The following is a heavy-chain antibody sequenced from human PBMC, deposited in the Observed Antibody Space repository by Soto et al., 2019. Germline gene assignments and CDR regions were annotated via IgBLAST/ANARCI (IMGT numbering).Heavy chain of an antibody. Sequence: GGSLRLSCAASGFTFSSYAMHWVRQAPGKGLEWVAVISYDGSNKYYADSVKGRFTISRDNSKNTLYLQMNSLRAEDTAVYYCARDHYDGPLYYFDYWGQGTLVTVSS. CDR2: ISYDGSNK. D-gene: IGHD5-12*01. CDR1: GFTFSSYA. J-gene: IGHJ4*02. V-gene: IGHV3-30-3*01. CDR3: ARDHYDGPLYYFDY.